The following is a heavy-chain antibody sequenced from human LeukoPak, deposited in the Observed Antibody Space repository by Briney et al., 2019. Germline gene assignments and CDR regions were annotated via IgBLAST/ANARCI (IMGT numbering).Heavy chain of an antibody. Sequence: PGGSLRLSCAASGFTFSNYAMSWVRQAPGKGLEWVSTMSDSGSSTYSADSVGGRFTISRDNSKNTLYLQMNSLRAEDTAVYYCARDSACSSTSCYSWDYWGQGTLVTVSS. CDR1: GFTFSNYA. V-gene: IGHV3-23*01. CDR3: ARDSACSSTSCYSWDY. CDR2: MSDSGSST. J-gene: IGHJ4*02. D-gene: IGHD2-2*01.